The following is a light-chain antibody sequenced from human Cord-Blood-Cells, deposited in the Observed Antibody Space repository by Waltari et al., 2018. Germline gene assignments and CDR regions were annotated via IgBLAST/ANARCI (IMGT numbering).Light chain of an antibody. V-gene: IGKV3-15*01. CDR2: GSS. CDR1: QSVSSN. Sequence: EIVMTQSPATLSVSPGERATLSCRASQSVSSNLAWYQQKPGQAPRLIIYGSSTRATGIPAMFSGSGSGTEFTLTISSLQSEDFAVYYCQQYNNWPPTFGQGTKLEIK. J-gene: IGKJ2*01. CDR3: QQYNNWPPT.